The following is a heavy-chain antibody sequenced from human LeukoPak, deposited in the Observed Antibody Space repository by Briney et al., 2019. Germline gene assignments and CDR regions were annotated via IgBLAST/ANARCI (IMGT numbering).Heavy chain of an antibody. V-gene: IGHV3-53*01. J-gene: IGHJ6*03. Sequence: PGGSLRLSCAASGFTVSSDYMTWVRQAPGKGLEWVSLIYSGGSTYYADSVKGRFTISRDNPKNTLYLQMNSLRAEDTAVYYCARGLGSGTYTDYYMDVWGKGTTVTVSS. CDR1: GFTVSSDY. D-gene: IGHD3-10*01. CDR2: IYSGGST. CDR3: ARGLGSGTYTDYYMDV.